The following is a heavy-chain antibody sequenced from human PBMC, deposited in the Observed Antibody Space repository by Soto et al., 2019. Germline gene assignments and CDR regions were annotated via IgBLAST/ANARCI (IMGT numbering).Heavy chain of an antibody. J-gene: IGHJ5*02. V-gene: IGHV1-8*01. CDR3: ARGVGSGSSNWFDP. Sequence: ASVKVSCKASGYTFTSYDINWVRQATGQGLEWMGWMNPNSVNTGYAQTFQGRVTMTRNTSISTAYMELSSLRSEDTAVYYCARGVGSGSSNWFDPWGQGTLVTVSS. CDR1: GYTFTSYD. CDR2: MNPNSVNT. D-gene: IGHD3-10*01.